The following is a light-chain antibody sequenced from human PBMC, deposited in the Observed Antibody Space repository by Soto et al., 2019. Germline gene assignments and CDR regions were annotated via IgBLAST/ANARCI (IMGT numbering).Light chain of an antibody. V-gene: IGKV1-39*01. CDR1: QSISSY. Sequence: DIQMTQSPSPLSASVGDIVTITCRASQSISSYLNWYQQRPGKAPDLLIYAASTLQSGVPPRFSGSGSGADFTLTISNLQPEDFATYYCQQTYSPPNTFGQGTMLEIK. CDR2: AAS. J-gene: IGKJ2*01. CDR3: QQTYSPPNT.